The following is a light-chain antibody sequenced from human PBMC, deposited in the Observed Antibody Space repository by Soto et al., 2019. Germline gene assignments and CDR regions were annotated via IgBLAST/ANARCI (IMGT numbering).Light chain of an antibody. CDR2: GAS. V-gene: IGKV1-39*01. CDR3: HQSYSTPWT. CDR1: QTIRKS. Sequence: DIQMTQSPSSLSASIGDRVTITCRASQTIRKSLNWYQQKAETAPKLLIFGASSLQSGVPSRFSASGSGTEFTLTINSLQPEDFATYHCHQSYSTPWTFGQGTKVDIK. J-gene: IGKJ1*01.